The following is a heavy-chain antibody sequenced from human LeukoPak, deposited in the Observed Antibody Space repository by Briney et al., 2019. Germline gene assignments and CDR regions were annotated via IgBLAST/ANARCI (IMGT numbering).Heavy chain of an antibody. J-gene: IGHJ4*02. D-gene: IGHD1-26*01. V-gene: IGHV4-39*07. CDR3: ARDSELLYFDY. CDR1: GGSISSSSYY. Sequence: SETLSLTCTVSGGSISSSSYYWGWIRQPPGKGLEWIGSTYYSGSTYYNPSLKSRVTISVDTSKNQFSLKLSSVTAADTAVYYCARDSELLYFDYWGQGTLVTVSS. CDR2: TYYSGST.